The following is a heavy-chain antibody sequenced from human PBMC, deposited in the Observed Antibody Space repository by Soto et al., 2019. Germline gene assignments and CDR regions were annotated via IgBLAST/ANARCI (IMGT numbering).Heavy chain of an antibody. CDR3: AIVGAVADHYYSYSGMDV. Sequence: PGKSLKISCKGSGYSFTSYWISWVRQMPGKGLEGRGRIDPSDSYTNYSPSFQGHVTISADKSISTAYLQWSSLKASDTAMYYCAIVGAVADHYYSYSGMDVWGQGTTVTVSS. D-gene: IGHD6-19*01. J-gene: IGHJ6*02. CDR2: IDPSDSYT. V-gene: IGHV5-10-1*01. CDR1: GYSFTSYW.